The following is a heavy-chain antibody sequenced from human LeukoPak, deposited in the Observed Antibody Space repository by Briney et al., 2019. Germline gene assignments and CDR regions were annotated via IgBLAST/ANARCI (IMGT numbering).Heavy chain of an antibody. Sequence: PGGSLRLSCAASGFNFGGYSMNWVRQAPGKGLEWVSSISSSSTYIYYADSVKGRFTISRDNAKNSLYLQMKSLRAEDTAVYYCARGLYSSSWYDFDYWGQGILVSVSS. CDR3: ARGLYSSSWYDFDY. D-gene: IGHD6-13*01. CDR2: ISSSSTYI. CDR1: GFNFGGYS. J-gene: IGHJ4*02. V-gene: IGHV3-21*06.